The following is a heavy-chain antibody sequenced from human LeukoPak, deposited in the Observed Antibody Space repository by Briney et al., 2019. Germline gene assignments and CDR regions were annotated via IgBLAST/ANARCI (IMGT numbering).Heavy chain of an antibody. Sequence: GESLTISCTGSRYSFPSYWIGWVRQIPGKGLEWMGIIYPVDSDTTYSPSFQGKVTIAADKSIRTAYLQWSSLKASDTAMYYCARLRYSGYDSVDYWGQGTLVTVSS. CDR3: ARLRYSGYDSVDY. J-gene: IGHJ4*02. CDR1: RYSFPSYW. V-gene: IGHV5-51*01. D-gene: IGHD5-12*01. CDR2: IYPVDSDT.